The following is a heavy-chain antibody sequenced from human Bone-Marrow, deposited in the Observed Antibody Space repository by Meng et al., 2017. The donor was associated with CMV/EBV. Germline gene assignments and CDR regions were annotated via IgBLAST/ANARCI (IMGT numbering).Heavy chain of an antibody. CDR2: NNNSEST. CDR3: ARGYCSSTSCRYWYFDL. J-gene: IGHJ2*01. CDR1: GGSFSGYY. Sequence: SETLSLTCAVYGGSFSGYYWGWIRQPPGKGLEWIGENNNSESTNCNPSLKSRVTISVDTSKNQSSLKLSSVTAADTAVYYCARGYCSSTSCRYWYFDLWGRGTMVTVSS. D-gene: IGHD2-2*01. V-gene: IGHV4-34*01.